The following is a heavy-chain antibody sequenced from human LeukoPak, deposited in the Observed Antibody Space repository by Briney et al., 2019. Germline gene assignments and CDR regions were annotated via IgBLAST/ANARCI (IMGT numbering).Heavy chain of an antibody. CDR2: INHSGST. V-gene: IGHV4-34*01. J-gene: IGHJ6*03. D-gene: IGHD3-10*01. CDR1: GGSFSGYY. CDR3: ARGRSSMVRGYYYYYMDV. Sequence: SETLSLTCAVYGGSFSGYYWSWIRQPPGKGLEWIGEINHSGSTNYSPSLKSRVTISVDTSKNQFSLKLSPVTAADTAVYYCARGRSSMVRGYYYYYMDVWGKGTTVTISS.